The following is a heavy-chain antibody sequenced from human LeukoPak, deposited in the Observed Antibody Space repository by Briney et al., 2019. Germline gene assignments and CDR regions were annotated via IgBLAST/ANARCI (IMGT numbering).Heavy chain of an antibody. CDR3: ARARLGYYDEYFDP. J-gene: IGHJ5*02. Sequence: GGSLRLSCATSGFTFSDYSMTWVRQAPGKGLEWVSSITSTRSHINHADSVRGRFTISRDNAKNALFLQMTSLTDEDTPHYYCARARLGYYDEYFDPWGQGTQVTVSS. CDR1: GFTFSDYS. V-gene: IGHV3-21*01. D-gene: IGHD3-16*01. CDR2: ITSTRSHI.